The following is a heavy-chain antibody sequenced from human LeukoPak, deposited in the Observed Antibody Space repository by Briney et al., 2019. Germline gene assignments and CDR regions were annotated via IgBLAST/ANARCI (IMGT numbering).Heavy chain of an antibody. CDR2: IRSKAYGGTT. V-gene: IGHV3-49*04. Sequence: PGGSLRLSCTASGFTFGDYAMSWVRQALGKGLEWVGFIRSKAYGGTTEYAASVKGRITISRDDSKSIVYLQLNSLKTEDTAVYYCTRDGPEVDYWGQGTLVTVSS. CDR3: TRDGPEVDY. J-gene: IGHJ4*02. CDR1: GFTFGDYA.